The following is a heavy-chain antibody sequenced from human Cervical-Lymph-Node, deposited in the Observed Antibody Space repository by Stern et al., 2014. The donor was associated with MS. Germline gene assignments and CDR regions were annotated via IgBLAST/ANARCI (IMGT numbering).Heavy chain of an antibody. J-gene: IGHJ4*02. CDR3: ARIASPRWYSSSWVDY. D-gene: IGHD6-13*01. CDR1: GYTFTSYG. Sequence: VQLVQSGAEVKKPGASVKVSCKASGYTFTSYGISWVRQAPGQGLEWMGWSSAYNGNTNYAQKLQGRVTMTTDTSTSTAYMELRSLRSDDTAVYYCARIASPRWYSSSWVDYWGQGTLVTVSS. V-gene: IGHV1-18*04. CDR2: SSAYNGNT.